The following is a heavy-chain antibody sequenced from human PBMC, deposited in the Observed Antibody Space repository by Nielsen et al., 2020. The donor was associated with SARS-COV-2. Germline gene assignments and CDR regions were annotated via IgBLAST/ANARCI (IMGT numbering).Heavy chain of an antibody. Sequence: SETLSLTCAVSGGSISSSNWWSWVRQPPGKGLEWIGEIYHSGSTNYNPSLKSRVTISVDTSKNQFSLKLSSVTAADTAVYYCAREEAGDCSSTSCYEGYGMDVWGQGTTVTVSS. V-gene: IGHV4-4*02. CDR3: AREEAGDCSSTSCYEGYGMDV. J-gene: IGHJ6*02. CDR1: GGSISSSNW. D-gene: IGHD2-2*01. CDR2: IYHSGST.